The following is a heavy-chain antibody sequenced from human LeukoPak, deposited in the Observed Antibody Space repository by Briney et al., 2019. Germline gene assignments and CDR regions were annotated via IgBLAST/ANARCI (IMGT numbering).Heavy chain of an antibody. D-gene: IGHD6-6*01. CDR1: GFTFSSYA. Sequence: GGSLRLSCAASGFTFSSYAMSWVRQAPGKGLEWVSAISGSGGSTYYADSVKGRFTISRDNSKNTLYLQMNSLRAEDTAVYYCAKLWTEYSSSSRYFQHWGQGTLVTVSS. J-gene: IGHJ1*01. V-gene: IGHV3-23*01. CDR3: AKLWTEYSSSSRYFQH. CDR2: ISGSGGST.